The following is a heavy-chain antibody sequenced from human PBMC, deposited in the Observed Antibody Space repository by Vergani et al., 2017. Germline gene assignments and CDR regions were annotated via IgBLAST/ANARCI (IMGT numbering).Heavy chain of an antibody. CDR1: GGSISSYY. CDR2: IHYSGST. D-gene: IGHD3-10*01. CDR3: AREVTMVRGVLDP. J-gene: IGHJ5*02. Sequence: QVQLQESGPGLVKPSETLSLTCTVSGGSISSYYWNFIRQPPGKGLEWIGFIHYSGSTYYNPSLKSRLTISVDTSKNQFSLKLSSVTAADTAVYYCAREVTMVRGVLDPWGQGTLVTVSS. V-gene: IGHV4-30-4*01.